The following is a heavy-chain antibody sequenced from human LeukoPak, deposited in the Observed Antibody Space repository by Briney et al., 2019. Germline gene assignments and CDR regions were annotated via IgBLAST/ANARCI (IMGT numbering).Heavy chain of an antibody. J-gene: IGHJ4*02. CDR3: AKDRGIISDY. CDR2: ISGSGSST. Sequence: GGSLRLSCAASGFTFSSNGMSWVRQAPGKGLEWVSAISGSGSSTYYADSVKGRFTISRDNSKNTLYLQMNSLRVEDTAVYYCAKDRGIISDYWGQGTLVTVSS. V-gene: IGHV3-23*01. CDR1: GFTFSSNG. D-gene: IGHD3-10*01.